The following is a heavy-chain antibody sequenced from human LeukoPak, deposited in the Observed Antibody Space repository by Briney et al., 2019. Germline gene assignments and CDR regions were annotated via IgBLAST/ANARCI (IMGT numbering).Heavy chain of an antibody. Sequence: SETLSLTCTVSGGSISSYYWNWIRQPPGKGLEWIGYIYYSGTTNYNPSLKSRVTISVDTSKNKFSLKLSSVTAADTAVYYCARGYCSGGSCYDAFDIWGQGTMVTVSS. J-gene: IGHJ3*02. CDR1: GGSISSYY. D-gene: IGHD2-15*01. CDR3: ARGYCSGGSCYDAFDI. V-gene: IGHV4-59*01. CDR2: IYYSGTT.